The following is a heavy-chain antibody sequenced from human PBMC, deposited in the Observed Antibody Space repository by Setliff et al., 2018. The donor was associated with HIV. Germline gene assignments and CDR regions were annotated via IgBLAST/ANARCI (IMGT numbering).Heavy chain of an antibody. D-gene: IGHD3-22*01. Sequence: SVKVSCKASGDTFNSYAISWVRQAPGHGLEWMGGVIPIFGTANYAQKFQGRVTITADESTSTAYMELSSLRSEDTAVYYCAKGGYYDSTGYYYYYLYYLDEWGKGTTVTVSS. V-gene: IGHV1-69*13. CDR1: GDTFNSYA. CDR2: VIPIFGTA. J-gene: IGHJ6*03. CDR3: AKGGYYDSTGYYYYYLYYLDE.